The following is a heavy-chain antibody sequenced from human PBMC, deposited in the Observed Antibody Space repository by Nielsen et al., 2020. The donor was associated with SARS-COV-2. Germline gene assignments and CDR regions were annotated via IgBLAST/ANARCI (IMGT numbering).Heavy chain of an antibody. J-gene: IGHJ6*02. D-gene: IGHD3-10*01. CDR1: GGSISSGGYY. Sequence: SETLSLTCTVSGGSISSGGYYWSWIRQHTGKGLEWIGYIYYSGSTNYNPSLKSRVTISVDTSKNQFSLKLSSVTAADTAVYYCARGPTRYYYGSGSYYIAEQKPAYYYGMDVWGQGTTVTVSS. V-gene: IGHV4-31*03. CDR3: ARGPTRYYYGSGSYYIAEQKPAYYYGMDV. CDR2: IYYSGST.